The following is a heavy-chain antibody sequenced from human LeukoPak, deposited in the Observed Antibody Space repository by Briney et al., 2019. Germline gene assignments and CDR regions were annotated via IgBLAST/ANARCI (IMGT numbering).Heavy chain of an antibody. D-gene: IGHD1/OR15-1a*01. CDR3: ARQRVNKWNNLWSFDY. CDR1: GDSITSYN. CDR2: FSYSGST. V-gene: IGHV4-59*08. Sequence: SETLSLTCTVSGDSITSYNWNWIRQPPGKGLEWIGSFSYSGSTNYNPSLKSRVTILVDTSKNQFSLKLTSVTAADTAVYYCARQRVNKWNNLWSFDYWGQGTLVTVSS. J-gene: IGHJ4*02.